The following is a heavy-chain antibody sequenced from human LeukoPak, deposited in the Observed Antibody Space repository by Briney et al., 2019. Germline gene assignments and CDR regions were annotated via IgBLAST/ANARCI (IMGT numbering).Heavy chain of an antibody. J-gene: IGHJ4*02. D-gene: IGHD6-13*01. CDR3: AKSLAAAGRMYFDY. CDR1: GFSFSNYA. Sequence: GGSLRLSCAASGFSFSNYAMTWVRQAPGKGLEWVSSIIGSGGSTYYADSVKGRFTISRDNSKNTLYLQMSSLRAEDTAVYYCAKSLAAAGRMYFDYWGQGTLVTVSS. CDR2: IIGSGGST. V-gene: IGHV3-23*01.